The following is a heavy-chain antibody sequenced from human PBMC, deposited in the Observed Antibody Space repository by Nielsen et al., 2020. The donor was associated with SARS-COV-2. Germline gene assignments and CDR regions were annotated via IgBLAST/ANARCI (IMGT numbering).Heavy chain of an antibody. CDR3: VRIDMATISVDY. Sequence: SETLSLTCIVSGGSISTGSHYWSWIRQRPGKGLEWIGDMHYRGSTNYNPSLKSRVTISVDTSKNQFSLKLTSVTAADTAVYYCVRIDMATISVDYWGRGTLVTVSS. D-gene: IGHD5-24*01. V-gene: IGHV4-61*01. CDR2: MHYRGST. J-gene: IGHJ4*02. CDR1: GGSISTGSHY.